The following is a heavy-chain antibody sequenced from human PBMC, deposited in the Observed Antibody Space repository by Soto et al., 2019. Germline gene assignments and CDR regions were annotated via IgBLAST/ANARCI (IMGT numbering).Heavy chain of an antibody. CDR1: GYNFSNFY. D-gene: IGHD3-9*01. J-gene: IGHJ4*01. Sequence: QVHLVQSGTEVEKPGASVKLSCKASGYNFSNFYIHWVRQAPGQGLEWMGVVNPNGGATNYAQKSQGRLSMTAETSTDTISMEFRSLTSDDTAVYFCARVVNDWGPLDYWGHGTLVTVSS. CDR2: VNPNGGAT. CDR3: ARVVNDWGPLDY. V-gene: IGHV1-46*01.